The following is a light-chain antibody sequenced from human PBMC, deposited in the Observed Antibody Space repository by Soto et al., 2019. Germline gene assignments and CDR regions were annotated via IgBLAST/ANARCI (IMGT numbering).Light chain of an antibody. CDR2: EVS. V-gene: IGLV2-8*01. CDR1: SSDVGGYSY. Sequence: QSVLTQPPSASGSPGQSVTISFTGTSSDVGGYSYVSWYQQHPGKAPKLMIFEVSKRPSGVPDRFSGSKSGNTASLTVSGLQAEDEADYYCSSYAGSNNFVVFGGGTKVTVL. J-gene: IGLJ3*02. CDR3: SSYAGSNNFVV.